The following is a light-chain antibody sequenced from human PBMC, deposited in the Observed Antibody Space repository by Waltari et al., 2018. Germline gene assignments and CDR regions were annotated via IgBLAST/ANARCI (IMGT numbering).Light chain of an antibody. J-gene: IGLJ3*02. CDR3: CSYAGSFSWV. Sequence: QSALTQPRSVSGSPGQSVTISCTGTSSDVGAYNFVSWYQQPPGKAPKLILYDVSKWPSGVPDRFSGSKSGNTASLTISGLQAEDEGDYYCCSYAGSFSWVFGGGTKLTVL. V-gene: IGLV2-11*01. CDR2: DVS. CDR1: SSDVGAYNF.